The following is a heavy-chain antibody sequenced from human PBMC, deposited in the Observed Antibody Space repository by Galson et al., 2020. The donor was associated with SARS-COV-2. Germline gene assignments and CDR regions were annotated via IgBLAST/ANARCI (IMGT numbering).Heavy chain of an antibody. CDR2: IRSNSDGGTA. CDR1: GFTFSKAW. J-gene: IGHJ4*02. V-gene: IGHV3-15*01. D-gene: IGHD3-22*01. Sequence: GESLKISCAASGFTFSKAWMSWVRQAPGKGLEWVGRIRSNSDGGTADYAAPVKGRFTISRDDSKNTLYLQMNSLTTADTAVYYCATNLEYYDSRGYYYSRQFDFWGQGTRVNVSS. CDR3: ATNLEYYDSRGYYYSRQFDF.